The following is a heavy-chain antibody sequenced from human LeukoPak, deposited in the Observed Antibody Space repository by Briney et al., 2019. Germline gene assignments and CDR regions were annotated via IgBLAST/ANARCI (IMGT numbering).Heavy chain of an antibody. D-gene: IGHD5-18*01. V-gene: IGHV4-59*01. CDR2: IYYSGST. CDR1: GGSISSYY. CDR3: ARGDTAMVDY. Sequence: SETLSLTCTVSGGSISSYYWSWIRQPPGKGLEWIGYIYYSGSTNYNPSLKSRVTISVDTSKNQFFLKLSSVTAADTAVYYCARGDTAMVDYWGQGTLVTVSS. J-gene: IGHJ4*02.